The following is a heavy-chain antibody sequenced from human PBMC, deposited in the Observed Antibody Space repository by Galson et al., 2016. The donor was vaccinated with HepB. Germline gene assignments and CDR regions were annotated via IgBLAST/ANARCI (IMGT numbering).Heavy chain of an antibody. J-gene: IGHJ4*02. D-gene: IGHD2/OR15-2a*01. Sequence: QSGADVKKPGESLKISCKGSGYSFTSYWIGWVRQMPGTGLEWMRNIYPGDFDTRYSPSFQGRVTISADKSISTAARQWSSLKASDTAMYYCARRGLYSTTFDYWGQGTLVTVSS. CDR3: ARRGLYSTTFDY. CDR2: IYPGDFDT. CDR1: GYSFTSYW. V-gene: IGHV5-51*01.